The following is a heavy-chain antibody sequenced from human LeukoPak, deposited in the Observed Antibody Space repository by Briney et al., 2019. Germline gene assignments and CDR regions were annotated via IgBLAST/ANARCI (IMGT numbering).Heavy chain of an antibody. CDR1: GGTFSSYA. J-gene: IGHJ4*02. V-gene: IGHV1-69*04. D-gene: IGHD2-15*01. CDR3: ASQSREGYCRGGSCYSIDY. CDR2: IIPIFGIA. Sequence: SVKVSCKASGGTFSSYAISWVRQAPGQGLEWMGRIIPIFGIANYAQKFQGRVTITADKSTSTAYMELSSLRSEDTAVYYCASQSREGYCRGGSCYSIDYWGQGTLVTVSS.